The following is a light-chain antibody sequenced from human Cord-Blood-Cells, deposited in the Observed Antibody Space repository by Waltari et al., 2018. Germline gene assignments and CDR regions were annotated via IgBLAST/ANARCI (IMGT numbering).Light chain of an antibody. CDR3: QQYNSYSPYT. J-gene: IGKJ2*01. CDR1: QSISSW. CDR2: KAS. V-gene: IGKV1-5*03. Sequence: DIQMTQSPSTLSASVGDRVTITCRASQSISSWLAWYQQKPGKDPELLIYKASSLESGGPSRFSGSGSGTGFTRAISSLQPDDFATDYCQQYNSYSPYTFGQGTKLEIK.